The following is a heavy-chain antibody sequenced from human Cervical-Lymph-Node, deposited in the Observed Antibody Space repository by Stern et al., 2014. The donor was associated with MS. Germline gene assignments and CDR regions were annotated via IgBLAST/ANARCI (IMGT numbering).Heavy chain of an antibody. CDR1: GFTFSTFW. V-gene: IGHV3-7*03. Sequence: EVQLVESGGGLVQPGGSLRLSCAASGFTFSTFWMSWVRQAPGQGLEWVANIKYDGSEKFYVDSVKGRFTISRDNAKNSLYLQMNSLSAEDTAVYYCARNKRGDYWGQGMLVTVSS. D-gene: IGHD1/OR15-1a*01. CDR3: ARNKRGDY. CDR2: IKYDGSEK. J-gene: IGHJ4*02.